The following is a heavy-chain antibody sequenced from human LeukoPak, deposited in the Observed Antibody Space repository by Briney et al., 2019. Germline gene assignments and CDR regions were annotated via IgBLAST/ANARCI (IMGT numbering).Heavy chain of an antibody. J-gene: IGHJ2*01. V-gene: IGHV3-48*03. CDR2: SNDRGSTM. Sequence: GGSLTLPCTVSGHPLSRYDVIWVRGAPGGGGEWVSYSNDRGSTMYYADSVKGRFTTSRDTAKNSLYLQMNSLRVEDTAVYYCARDPLRVAGTGRYFDLWGRGTLVTVSS. D-gene: IGHD1-14*01. CDR3: ARDPLRVAGTGRYFDL. CDR1: GHPLSRYD.